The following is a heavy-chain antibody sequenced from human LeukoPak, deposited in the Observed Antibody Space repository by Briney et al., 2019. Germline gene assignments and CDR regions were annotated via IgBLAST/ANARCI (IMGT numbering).Heavy chain of an antibody. CDR2: ISDTGDVA. V-gene: IGHV3-23*01. CDR1: GFTFGTYA. D-gene: IGHD3-16*02. CDR3: AKYGVSESYRGLDY. J-gene: IGHJ4*02. Sequence: HGGSLRLSCAASGFTFGTYAMSWVRQAPGKGLEWVSRISDTGDVAYYADSVKGRFTISRDNSQNTLYLQMNSLRAEDTAPYYCAKYGVSESYRGLDYRGQGTLVTVTS.